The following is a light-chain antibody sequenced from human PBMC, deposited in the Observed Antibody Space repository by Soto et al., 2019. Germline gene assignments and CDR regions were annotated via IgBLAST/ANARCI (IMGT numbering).Light chain of an antibody. CDR2: AAS. V-gene: IGKV1-39*01. J-gene: IGKJ5*01. Sequence: DIHMTQSPSSLSASVGDRFTITCRASQSIKSYLNWYQQKPGKAPKLLIYAASSLQSGVPSRFSGSGSGTDFTLTISSLQPEDFETYYCQQSYSNPYTFGQGTRLEIK. CDR3: QQSYSNPYT. CDR1: QSIKSY.